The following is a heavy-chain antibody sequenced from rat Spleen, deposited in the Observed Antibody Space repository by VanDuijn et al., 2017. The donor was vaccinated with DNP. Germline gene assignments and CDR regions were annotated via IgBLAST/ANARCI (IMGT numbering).Heavy chain of an antibody. Sequence: EVQLVESGGGLVQPGRSLKLSCAASGFTFSDYYMAWVRQAPQKGLEWVATISYDGNRPYYRDSVKGRFTISRDHAKSTLYLQMDSLRSEDTATYYCARHDLDGYYHRYWFAYWGQGTLVTVSS. CDR3: ARHDLDGYYHRYWFAY. J-gene: IGHJ3*01. D-gene: IGHD1-12*03. CDR1: GFTFSDYY. CDR2: ISYDGNRP. V-gene: IGHV5-7*01.